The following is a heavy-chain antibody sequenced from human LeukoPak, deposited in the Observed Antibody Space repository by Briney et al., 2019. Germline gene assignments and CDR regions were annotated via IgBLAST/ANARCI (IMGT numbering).Heavy chain of an antibody. CDR3: ARQPADGYNYDY. CDR1: GGSISSSSYY. V-gene: IGHV4-39*01. J-gene: IGHJ4*02. CDR2: IYYSGNT. D-gene: IGHD5-24*01. Sequence: SETLSLTCTVSGGSISSSSYYWGWIRQPPGKGLEWIGSIYYSGNTYYNPSLKSRVTISVDTSKNQFSLKLSSVTAADTAVYYCARQPADGYNYDYWGQGTLVTVSS.